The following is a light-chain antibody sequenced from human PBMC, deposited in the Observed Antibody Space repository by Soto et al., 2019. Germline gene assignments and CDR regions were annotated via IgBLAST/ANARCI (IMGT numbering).Light chain of an antibody. CDR1: QGIRNE. CDR3: LQHNTYPNT. CDR2: AAS. V-gene: IGKV1-17*01. Sequence: DIPMTQSPSSLSASLGDRITITCRASQGIRNELGWYQHKPGKAPKRLIYAASSLQSGVPSRFSGSGSGTEFTLTISSLQPEDFATYYCLQHNTYPNTFGPGTKVDIK. J-gene: IGKJ3*01.